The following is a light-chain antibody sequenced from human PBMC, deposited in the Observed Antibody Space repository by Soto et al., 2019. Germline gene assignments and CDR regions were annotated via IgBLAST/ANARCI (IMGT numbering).Light chain of an antibody. CDR1: QSISTH. J-gene: IGKJ2*01. CDR3: QQYSSNLYT. Sequence: EIQMTQSHPTLSASVGDRVTITCRASQSISTHLAWYQQKPGKAPEVLIYDASTLESGVPSRFSGSGSGTKFTLTISSLQPDDFATYYCQQYSSNLYTFGQGTKLQIK. V-gene: IGKV1-5*01. CDR2: DAS.